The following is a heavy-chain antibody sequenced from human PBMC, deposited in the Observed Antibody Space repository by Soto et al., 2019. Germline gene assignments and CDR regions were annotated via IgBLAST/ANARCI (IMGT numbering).Heavy chain of an antibody. CDR1: GGSVSNKTYY. D-gene: IGHD1-26*01. V-gene: IGHV4-61*01. CDR2: VYYSGTT. J-gene: IGHJ4*02. CDR3: ARTTAVPNTRRSNHSFDY. Sequence: SETLSLTCSVSGGSVSNKTYYWSWIRQPPGKRLEWIGYVYYSGTTNYNPSLKSRVTISVDLSKNQFSLRLSSVTTADTALYYCARTTAVPNTRRSNHSFDYWGQGTLVTVSS.